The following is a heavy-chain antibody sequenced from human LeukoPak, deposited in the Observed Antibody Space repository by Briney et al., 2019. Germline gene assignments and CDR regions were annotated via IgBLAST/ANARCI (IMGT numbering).Heavy chain of an antibody. CDR3: ARARGTDYGGNSGADY. D-gene: IGHD4-23*01. CDR1: GGTFSSYA. J-gene: IGHJ4*02. Sequence: APVKVSCKASGGTFSSYAISWVRQAPGQGLEWMGRIIPILGIANYAQKFRGRVTITADKSTSTAYMELSSLRSEDTAVYYCARARGTDYGGNSGADYWGQGTLVTVSS. CDR2: IIPILGIA. V-gene: IGHV1-69*04.